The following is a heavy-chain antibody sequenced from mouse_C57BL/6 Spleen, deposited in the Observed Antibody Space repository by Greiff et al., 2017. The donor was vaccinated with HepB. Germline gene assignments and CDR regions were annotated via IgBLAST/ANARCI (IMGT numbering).Heavy chain of an antibody. CDR2: IYPGDGDT. Sequence: QVQLQQSGPELVKPGASVKISCKASGYAFSSSWMNWVKQRPGKGLEWIGRIYPGDGDTNYNGKFKGKATLTADKSSSTAYMPLSSLTSEDSAVYFCARDGYYGSSRWYFDVWGTGTTVTVSS. V-gene: IGHV1-82*01. D-gene: IGHD1-1*01. CDR1: GYAFSSSW. J-gene: IGHJ1*03. CDR3: ARDGYYGSSRWYFDV.